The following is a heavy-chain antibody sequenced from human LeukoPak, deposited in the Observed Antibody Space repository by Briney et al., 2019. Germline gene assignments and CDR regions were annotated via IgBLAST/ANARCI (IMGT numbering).Heavy chain of an antibody. Sequence: GGSLRLSCAASGFTFSSHWMHWVRQAPGKGLVWVSGISTDGSRPRYADSVNGRFTISRDNAKNTLYLQMDSLRAEDTAVYFCVRDGQGSTPLDYWGQGTLVTVSS. D-gene: IGHD1-26*01. V-gene: IGHV3-74*01. CDR2: ISTDGSRP. CDR3: VRDGQGSTPLDY. CDR1: GFTFSSHW. J-gene: IGHJ4*02.